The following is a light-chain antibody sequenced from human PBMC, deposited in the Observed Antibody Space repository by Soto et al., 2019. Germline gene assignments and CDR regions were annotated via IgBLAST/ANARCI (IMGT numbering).Light chain of an antibody. CDR1: QSVSSSY. J-gene: IGKJ3*01. V-gene: IGKV3-20*01. CDR2: GAS. Sequence: EFVLTQSPGTLSLSPGERATLSCRASQSVSSSYLAWYQQKPGQAPRLLIYGASSRATGIPDRFSGSGSGTDFTLTISRLEPEDFAVYYCQQYGSSPFTFGPGTKVVIK. CDR3: QQYGSSPFT.